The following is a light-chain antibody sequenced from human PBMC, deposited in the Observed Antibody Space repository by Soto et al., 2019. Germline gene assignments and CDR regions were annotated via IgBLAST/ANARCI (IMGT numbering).Light chain of an antibody. J-gene: IGKJ1*01. CDR3: QHYNGYPWT. CDR1: QDLNNW. CDR2: NAS. Sequence: DIQVTQSPSTLSASVGDRVTISCRASQDLNNWLAWFQQKPGKAPTLLIYNASGLESGVPSRFSGSGSGTELTLTINSLQPDDFATYYCQHYNGYPWTFGQGTKVEVK. V-gene: IGKV1-5*03.